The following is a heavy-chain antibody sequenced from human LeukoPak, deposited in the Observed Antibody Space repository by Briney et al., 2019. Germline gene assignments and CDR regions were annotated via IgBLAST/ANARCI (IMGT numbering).Heavy chain of an antibody. CDR3: ARGTGAAAMSFDY. V-gene: IGHV4-59*01. Sequence: PSETPSLTCTVSGGSISSYYWTWIRQPPGKGLEWIGDIYYNGNTNYNPSLKSRVTMSIDTSKNQFSVKLSSVTAADTAVYYCARGTGAAAMSFDYWGQGTLVTVSS. D-gene: IGHD2-2*01. J-gene: IGHJ4*02. CDR2: IYYNGNT. CDR1: GGSISSYY.